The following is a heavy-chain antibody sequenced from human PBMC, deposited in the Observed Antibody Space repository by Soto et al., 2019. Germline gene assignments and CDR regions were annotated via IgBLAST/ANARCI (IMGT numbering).Heavy chain of an antibody. V-gene: IGHV4-59*01. J-gene: IGHJ4*02. CDR3: ARAGYYFLTCYYNVRYFDY. CDR2: IYYSGST. CDR1: GGSISSYY. Sequence: SETLSLTCTVSGGSISSYYWSWIRQPPGKGLEWIGYIYYSGSTNYNPSLKSRGTISVDTSKNQFSLKLSSVTAADTAVYYCARAGYYFLTCYYNVRYFDYWGRGTLVPVSS. D-gene: IGHD3-9*01.